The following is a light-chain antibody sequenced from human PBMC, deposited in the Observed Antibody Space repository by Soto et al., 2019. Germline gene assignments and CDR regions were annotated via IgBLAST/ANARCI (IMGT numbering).Light chain of an antibody. CDR2: RTT. CDR1: SSNIGSNY. J-gene: IGLJ2*01. CDR3: AAWDDSLSGPI. V-gene: IGLV1-47*01. Sequence: QSVLTQPPSASGTPGQRVTISCSGSSSNIGSNYVYWYQQLPGTAPKLLIYRTTQRPSGVPDRFSGSKSGISASLAISGLRSADEADYYCAAWDDSLSGPIFGGGTKLTVL.